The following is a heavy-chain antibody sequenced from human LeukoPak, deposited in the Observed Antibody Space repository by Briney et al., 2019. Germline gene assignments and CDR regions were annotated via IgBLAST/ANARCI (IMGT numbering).Heavy chain of an antibody. Sequence: GASVKDSCKVSGYTLTKLSMHWVRQAPGKGLEWMGGFEPEDGETIYAQKFQGRVTMTEDTSTDTAYMELSSLRSEDTAVYYCARTREAYCSSTSCYRGGFDYWGQGTLVTVSS. D-gene: IGHD2-2*02. CDR2: FEPEDGET. J-gene: IGHJ4*02. CDR3: ARTREAYCSSTSCYRGGFDY. CDR1: GYTLTKLS. V-gene: IGHV1-24*01.